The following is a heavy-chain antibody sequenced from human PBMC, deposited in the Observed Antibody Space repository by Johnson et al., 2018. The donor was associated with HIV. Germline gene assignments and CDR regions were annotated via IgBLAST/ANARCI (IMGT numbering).Heavy chain of an antibody. CDR1: GFTFSSYW. CDR3: ASCGGDCRDAFDI. Sequence: EVQLVESGGGLVQPGGSLRLSCAASGFTFSSYWMHWVRQAPGKGLVWVARIYSDGSDSAYADSVKGRFTISRDNAKNSLYLQMNSLRAEDTAVYYCASCGGDCRDAFDIWGQGTMVTVSS. D-gene: IGHD2-21*02. J-gene: IGHJ3*02. CDR2: IYSDGSDS. V-gene: IGHV3-74*03.